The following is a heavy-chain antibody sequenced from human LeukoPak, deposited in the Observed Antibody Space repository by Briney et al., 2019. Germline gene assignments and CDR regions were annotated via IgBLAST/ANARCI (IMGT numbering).Heavy chain of an antibody. J-gene: IGHJ6*03. Sequence: SETLSLTCTVSGGSISSYYWSWIRQPAGKGLEWIGRIYTSGSTNYNPSLKSRVTMSVDTSKNQFSLKLSSVTAADTAVYYCAREQGGITMVRGVIRRDPHYYYYYMDVWGKGTTVTVSS. CDR1: GGSISSYY. CDR3: AREQGGITMVRGVIRRDPHYYYYYMDV. V-gene: IGHV4-4*07. D-gene: IGHD3-10*01. CDR2: IYTSGST.